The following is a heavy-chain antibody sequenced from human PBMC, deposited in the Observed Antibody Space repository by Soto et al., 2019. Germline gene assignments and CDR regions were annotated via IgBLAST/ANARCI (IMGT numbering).Heavy chain of an antibody. D-gene: IGHD5-12*01. CDR1: GFTFSSYA. V-gene: IGHV3-30-3*01. J-gene: IGHJ3*02. Sequence: PGGSLRLSCAASGFTFSSYAMHWVRQAPGKGLEWVAVISYDGSNKYYADSVKGRFTISRDNSKNTLYLQMNSLRAEDTAVYYCAREDGYNSGHAFDIWGQGKMVTVS. CDR3: AREDGYNSGHAFDI. CDR2: ISYDGSNK.